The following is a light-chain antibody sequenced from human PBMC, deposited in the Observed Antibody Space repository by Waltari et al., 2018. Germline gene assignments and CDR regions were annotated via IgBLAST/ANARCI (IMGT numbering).Light chain of an antibody. V-gene: IGLV2-23*01. CDR1: TSDVGGYNL. CDR3: SSYARSDNSVL. CDR2: EGT. Sequence: QSALTQPASVSGSPGQSITISCTGSTSDVGGYNLVSWYRQFPNKAPQLIIYEGTRRPSGVSSPFSASKSGNTASLTISGLQAEDEALYFCSSYARSDNSVLFGGGTQLSVL. J-gene: IGLJ2*01.